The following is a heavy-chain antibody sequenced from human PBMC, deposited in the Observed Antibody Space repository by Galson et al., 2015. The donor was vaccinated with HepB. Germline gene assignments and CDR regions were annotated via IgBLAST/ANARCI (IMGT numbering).Heavy chain of an antibody. J-gene: IGHJ4*02. CDR1: GYTFTSYY. V-gene: IGHV1-46*01. Sequence: SVKVSCKASGYTFTSYYMHWVRQAPGQGLEWMGIINPSGGSTSYAQKFQGRVTMTRDTSTSTVYMELSSLRSEDTAVYYCARDRGYSRRLLWWLGYWGQGTLVTVSS. CDR3: ARDRGYSRRLLWWLGY. CDR2: INPSGGST. D-gene: IGHD2-21*01.